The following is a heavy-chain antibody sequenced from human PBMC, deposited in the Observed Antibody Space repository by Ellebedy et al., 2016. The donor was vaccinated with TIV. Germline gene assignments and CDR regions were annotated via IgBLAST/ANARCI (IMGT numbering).Heavy chain of an antibody. J-gene: IGHJ5*02. D-gene: IGHD2-2*01. CDR1: GGALNNYA. CDR2: VIPVFGTR. CDR3: ARGAGYCSSNSCRWFDA. Sequence: AASVKVSCKASGGALNNYAITWIRQAPGHGLEWLGGVIPVFGTRQYALKFQGRFSITADESTNTAHMELSRLMSEDTAVYYCARGAGYCSSNSCRWFDAWGQGTRVTVSS. V-gene: IGHV1-69*13.